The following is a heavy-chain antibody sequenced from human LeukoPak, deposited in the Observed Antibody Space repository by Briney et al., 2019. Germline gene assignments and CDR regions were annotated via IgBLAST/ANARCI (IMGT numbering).Heavy chain of an antibody. Sequence: GGSXRLSCXXSGXTFSSHWMXWVRQAPGKGLEWVAHISQDGSEKYCVDSVRGRFTISRDNAKNSLYLHMHSLRGEDTAVYYCARDSYRALEYWGQGALVTVTS. V-gene: IGHV3-7*01. CDR1: GXTFSSHW. J-gene: IGHJ4*02. CDR3: ARDSYRALEY. D-gene: IGHD1-14*01. CDR2: ISQDGSEK.